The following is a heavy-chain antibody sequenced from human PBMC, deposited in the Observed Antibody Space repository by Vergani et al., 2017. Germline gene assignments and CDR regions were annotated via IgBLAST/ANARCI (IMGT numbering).Heavy chain of an antibody. D-gene: IGHD2-15*01. CDR3: AKEGGGYCSGGTCYPEY. CDR1: GFTFNSYG. J-gene: IGHJ4*02. CDR2: IRSDESRR. V-gene: IGHV3-30*02. Sequence: QVQLVESGGGVVQPGGSLRLSCAASGFTFNSYGMHWVRQAPGKGLEWVASIRSDESRRYYGDSMEGPFTISRDNSKNKLYLQMKILRPEDTAVYYCAKEGGGYCSGGTCYPEYWGQGTLVIVSS.